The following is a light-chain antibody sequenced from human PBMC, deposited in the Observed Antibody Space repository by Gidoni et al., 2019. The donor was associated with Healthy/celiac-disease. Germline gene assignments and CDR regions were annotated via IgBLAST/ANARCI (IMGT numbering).Light chain of an antibody. V-gene: IGKV3-11*01. J-gene: IGKJ4*01. CDR1: KSVNSH. CDR3: QPRSL. CDR2: AAS. Sequence: EIVLTQSPATLPSSPAERATLSCRASKSVNSHLAWYQQKPGQDARLLIYAASHRATGITARFSGSGSGTDFTLTVSSLVPEDFAVYYWQPRSLFGGGTKVEIK.